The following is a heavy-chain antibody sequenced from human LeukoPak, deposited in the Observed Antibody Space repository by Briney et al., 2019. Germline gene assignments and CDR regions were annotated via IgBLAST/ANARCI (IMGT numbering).Heavy chain of an antibody. CDR3: ARLYGYYYDSSGYYSYFDY. J-gene: IGHJ4*02. V-gene: IGHV4-59*08. Sequence: SETLSLTCTVSGGSLSGYYWSWIRQPPGKGLEWIGYIYYSGSTNYNPSLKSRVTISVDTSKNQFSLKLSSVTAADTAVYYCARLYGYYYDSSGYYSYFDYWGQGTLVTVSS. CDR1: GGSLSGYY. CDR2: IYYSGST. D-gene: IGHD3-22*01.